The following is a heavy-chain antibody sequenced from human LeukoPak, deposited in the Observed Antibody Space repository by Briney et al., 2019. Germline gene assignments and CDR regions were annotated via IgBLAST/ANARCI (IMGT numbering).Heavy chain of an antibody. CDR1: GFTFSSYE. CDR3: ARVDLGVPYYYGMDV. J-gene: IGHJ6*02. D-gene: IGHD3-16*01. V-gene: IGHV3-48*03. Sequence: GGSLRLSCAASGFTFSSYEMNWVRQAPGKGVEWVSYISSSGSTIYYADSVKGRFTISRDNAKNSLYLQMNSLRAEDTAVYYCARVDLGVPYYYGMDVWGQGTTVTVSS. CDR2: ISSSGSTI.